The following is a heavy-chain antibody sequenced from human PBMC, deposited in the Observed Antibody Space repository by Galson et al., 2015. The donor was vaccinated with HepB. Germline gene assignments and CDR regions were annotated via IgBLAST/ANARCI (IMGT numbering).Heavy chain of an antibody. J-gene: IGHJ4*02. CDR2: TYYRSKWYN. CDR1: GDSVSSNSAT. V-gene: IGHV6-1*01. D-gene: IGHD7-27*01. CDR3: ASLTGASKY. Sequence: CAISGDSVSSNSATWDWIRQSPSRGLEWLGRTYYRSKWYNGYAVSVKSRITINPDTSKNQFSLQLNSVTPEDTAVYYCASLTGASKYWGQGTLVTVSS.